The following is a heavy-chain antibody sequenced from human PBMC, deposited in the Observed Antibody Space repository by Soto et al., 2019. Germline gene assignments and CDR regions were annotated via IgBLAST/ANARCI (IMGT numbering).Heavy chain of an antibody. CDR2: ISKSGYT. Sequence: QVQLQESGPGLVKPSETLSLTCTVSGCSISCFTNHYCIWIRLPPGKGLEWIGYISKSGYTSYNPSLKSRVMLSVDTSKNQCSLELTSVIAADAAVYYCTTQGFGVLHGLVYVWGQGTTVTVSS. CDR3: TTQGFGVLHGLVYV. J-gene: IGHJ6*02. CDR1: GCSISCFTNHY. V-gene: IGHV4-59*08. D-gene: IGHD3-10*01.